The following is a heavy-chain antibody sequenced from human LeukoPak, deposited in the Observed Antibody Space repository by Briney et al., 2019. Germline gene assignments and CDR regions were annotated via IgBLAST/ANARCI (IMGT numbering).Heavy chain of an antibody. Sequence: GGSLRLSCAASGFTFSDAWMSWVRQAPGKGLEWVSYISSSGSTIDYADSVKGRFTISRDNAKNSLYLQVNSLRAEDTAVYYCARGVRYYYYYMDVWGKGTTVTVSS. V-gene: IGHV3-11*04. CDR3: ARGVRYYYYYMDV. CDR1: GFTFSDAW. J-gene: IGHJ6*03. D-gene: IGHD5/OR15-5a*01. CDR2: ISSSGSTI.